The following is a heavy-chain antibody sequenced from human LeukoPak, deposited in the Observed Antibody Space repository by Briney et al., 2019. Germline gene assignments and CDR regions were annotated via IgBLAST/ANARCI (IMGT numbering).Heavy chain of an antibody. V-gene: IGHV3-15*01. J-gene: IGHJ4*02. CDR3: ILASAGPAY. D-gene: IGHD6-13*01. Sequence: PGGSLRLSCAASGFTFSNAWMTWVRQAPGKGREWVGRIKSKTDGGTTDYAEPVKGRFTVSRDDSKNTLYLQMNTLKTEDTAVYYCILASAGPAYWGQGTLVTVSS. CDR1: GFTFSNAW. CDR2: IKSKTDGGTT.